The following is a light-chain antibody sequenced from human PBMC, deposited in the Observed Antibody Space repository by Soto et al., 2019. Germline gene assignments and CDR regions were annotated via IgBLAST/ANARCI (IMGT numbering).Light chain of an antibody. CDR2: DAS. V-gene: IGKV1-5*01. CDR1: QSISKW. Sequence: DIQMTQSPSTLSASVGDSVTMTCRANQSISKWLAWYQQKPGTAXKLLIYDASNLESGVPSRFSGSGSGTEFTLTIRSLQPDDFANYYGQQYDSYSPLTFGGGTKVDNK. J-gene: IGKJ4*01. CDR3: QQYDSYSPLT.